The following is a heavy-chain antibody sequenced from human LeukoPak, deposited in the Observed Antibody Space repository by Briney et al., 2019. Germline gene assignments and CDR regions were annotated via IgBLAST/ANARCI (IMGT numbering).Heavy chain of an antibody. CDR1: GGSISSGGYS. CDR2: IYHSGRT. CDR3: ARKSIVAAGRKPYDY. J-gene: IGHJ4*02. D-gene: IGHD6-13*01. Sequence: SETLSLTCAVSGGSISSGGYSWSWIRQPPGKGLEWIGYIYHSGRTNSNPSLKSRVTISVDMSKNQFSLRLSSVTAADTAVYYCARKSIVAAGRKPYDYWDQGTLVTVSP. V-gene: IGHV4-30-2*01.